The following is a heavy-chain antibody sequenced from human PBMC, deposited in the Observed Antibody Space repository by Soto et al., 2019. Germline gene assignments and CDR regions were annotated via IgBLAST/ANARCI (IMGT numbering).Heavy chain of an antibody. Sequence: SPTLSLPCAFSGDSVYRNSSAWNVLRQSPSRGLELLGRAYYRSKWYNDYVVSVKSRITINPDTSKTQFSLHLNSVTPEDTAVYYCARERGVLSEAFDIRGQGRVVTV. J-gene: IGHJ3*02. CDR3: ARERGVLSEAFDI. D-gene: IGHD3-10*01. CDR2: AYYRSKWYN. V-gene: IGHV6-1*01. CDR1: GDSVYRNSSA.